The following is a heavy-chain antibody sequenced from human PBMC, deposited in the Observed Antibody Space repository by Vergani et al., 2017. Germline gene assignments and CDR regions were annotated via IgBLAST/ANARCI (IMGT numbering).Heavy chain of an antibody. CDR3: AIPYSAYDYIWGSPSRFDY. CDR1: GFTFSDYC. Sequence: QVQLVESGGGLVKPGGSLRLSCAASGFTFSDYCMSWIRQAPGKGLEWVSYISSSGSTIYYADSVKGRFTISRENAKNSLYLQINSLRAEDTAVYYCAIPYSAYDYIWGSPSRFDYWGQGTLVTVSS. J-gene: IGHJ4*02. V-gene: IGHV3-11*01. D-gene: IGHD3-16*01. CDR2: ISSSGSTI.